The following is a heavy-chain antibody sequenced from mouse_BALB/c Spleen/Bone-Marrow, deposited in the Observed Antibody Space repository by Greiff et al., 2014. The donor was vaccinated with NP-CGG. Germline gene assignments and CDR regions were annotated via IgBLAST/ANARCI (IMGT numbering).Heavy chain of an antibody. CDR2: LNPSNGHT. CDR3: ARMITTRGFDY. V-gene: IGHV1S81*02. CDR1: GYTFTRYW. Sequence: VQLQQSGAELLKPGTSVKLSCKASGYTFTRYWMHWVKQRPGQGLEWIGELNPSNGHTNYNGKFKNKATVTVDKSSSTAYMQLSSLTSADSAVYYCARMITTRGFDYWGQGTTLTVSS. D-gene: IGHD2-4*01. J-gene: IGHJ2*01.